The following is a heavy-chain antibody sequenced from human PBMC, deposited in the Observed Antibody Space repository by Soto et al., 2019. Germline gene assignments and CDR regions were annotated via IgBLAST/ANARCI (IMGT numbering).Heavy chain of an antibody. J-gene: IGHJ4*02. D-gene: IGHD1-26*01. V-gene: IGHV1-69*13. Sequence: SVKVSCKVSAGTFSSYAISWVRQAPGQGLEWMGGIIPIFGTANYAQKFQGRVTITADESTSTAYMELSSLRSEDTAVYYCASWSGSYSHYFAYWGQGTLVTVSS. CDR1: AGTFSSYA. CDR3: ASWSGSYSHYFAY. CDR2: IIPIFGTA.